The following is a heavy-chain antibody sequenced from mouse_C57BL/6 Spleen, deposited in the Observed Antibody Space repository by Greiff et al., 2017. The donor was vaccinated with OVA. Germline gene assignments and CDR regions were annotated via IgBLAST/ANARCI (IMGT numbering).Heavy chain of an antibody. D-gene: IGHD1-1*01. CDR1: GFSLTSYA. V-gene: IGHV2-9-1*01. CDR2: IWTGGGT. Sequence: VKLVESGPGLVAPSQSLSITCTVSGFSLTSYAISWVRQPPGKGLEWLGVIWTGGGTNYNSAPKSRRSISKENSKSQVFLKMNSLQTDDTARYYCARKGDTTVVEGYFDVWGTGTTVTVSS. CDR3: ARKGDTTVVEGYFDV. J-gene: IGHJ1*03.